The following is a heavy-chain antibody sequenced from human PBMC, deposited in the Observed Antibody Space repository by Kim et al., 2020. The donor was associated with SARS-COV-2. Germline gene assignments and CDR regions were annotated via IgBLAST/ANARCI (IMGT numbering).Heavy chain of an antibody. D-gene: IGHD6-13*01. J-gene: IGHJ6*02. Sequence: WGSLRLSCAASGFTFSSYAMHWVRQAPGKGLEWVAVISYDGSNKYYADSVKGRFTISRDNSKNTLYLQMNSLRAEDTAVYYCARVKQQLVPPSYYYGMDVWGQGTTVTVSS. CDR2: ISYDGSNK. CDR3: ARVKQQLVPPSYYYGMDV. CDR1: GFTFSSYA. V-gene: IGHV3-30*04.